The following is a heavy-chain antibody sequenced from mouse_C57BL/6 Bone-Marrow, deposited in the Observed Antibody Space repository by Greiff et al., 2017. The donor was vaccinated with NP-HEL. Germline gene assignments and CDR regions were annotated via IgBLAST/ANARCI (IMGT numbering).Heavy chain of an antibody. D-gene: IGHD1-1*02. V-gene: IGHV1-26*01. J-gene: IGHJ2*01. Sequence: VQLQQSGPKKVTPFSSFPLSFTSSLYTFTDYYMNWVKQSHGKSLEWIGDINPNNGGTSYNQKFKGKATLTVDKSSSTAYMELRSLTSEDSAVYYCARSGGTGYWGQGTTLTVSS. CDR1: LYTFTDYY. CDR3: ARSGGTGY. CDR2: INPNNGGT.